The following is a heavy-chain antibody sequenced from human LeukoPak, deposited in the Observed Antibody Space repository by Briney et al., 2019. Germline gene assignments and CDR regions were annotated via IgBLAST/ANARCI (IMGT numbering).Heavy chain of an antibody. CDR3: ARESGILTGYTFDY. Sequence: GGSLRLSCAASGFTFSSYEMNWVRQAPGKGLEWVSYISSSGSTIYYADSVKGRFTISRDNAKNSLYLQMNSLRAEDTAVYYCARESGILTGYTFDYWGQGTLVTVSS. V-gene: IGHV3-48*03. CDR1: GFTFSSYE. CDR2: ISSSGSTI. J-gene: IGHJ4*02. D-gene: IGHD3-9*01.